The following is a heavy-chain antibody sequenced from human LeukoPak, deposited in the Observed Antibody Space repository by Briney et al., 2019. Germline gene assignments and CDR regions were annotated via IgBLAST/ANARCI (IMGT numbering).Heavy chain of an antibody. D-gene: IGHD3-3*01. V-gene: IGHV3-53*01. J-gene: IGHJ4*02. CDR3: ARMSGSRLPGY. Sequence: PGGSLRLSCAASGFTVSSNYMSWVRQAPGTGLEWVSVIYSGGGTYYADSVKGRFTISRDDARNSLYLQMNSLRAEDTAVYYCARMSGSRLPGYWGQGALVTVSS. CDR2: IYSGGGT. CDR1: GFTVSSNY.